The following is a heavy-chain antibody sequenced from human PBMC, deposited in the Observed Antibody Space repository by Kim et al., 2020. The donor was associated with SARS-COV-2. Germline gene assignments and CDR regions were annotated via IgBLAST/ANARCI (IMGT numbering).Heavy chain of an antibody. Sequence: GGSLRLSCAASGFTFDDYAMHWVRQAPGKGLEWVSGISWNSGSIGYADSVKGRFTISRDNAKNSLYLQMNSLRAEDTALYYCATLRGGYSSGWYADAFDIWGQGTMVTVSS. D-gene: IGHD6-19*01. CDR2: ISWNSGSI. CDR1: GFTFDDYA. CDR3: ATLRGGYSSGWYADAFDI. J-gene: IGHJ3*02. V-gene: IGHV3-9*01.